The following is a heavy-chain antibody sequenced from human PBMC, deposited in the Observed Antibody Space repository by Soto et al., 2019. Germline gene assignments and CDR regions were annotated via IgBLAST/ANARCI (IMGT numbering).Heavy chain of an antibody. Sequence: EVQLLESGGGLVQPGGSLRLSCSASGFTFSSYAMNWVRQAPGKGLEWVAVISGSATRTYYADSVEGRFTISRDNSKNTLYRQMNRLRAEDTAVYYCAKSVISHVDYVRVSFQHWVEGTLVIVSS. CDR1: GFTFSSYA. CDR2: ISGSATRT. J-gene: IGHJ1*01. CDR3: AKSVISHVDYVRVSFQH. V-gene: IGHV3-23*01. D-gene: IGHD4-17*01.